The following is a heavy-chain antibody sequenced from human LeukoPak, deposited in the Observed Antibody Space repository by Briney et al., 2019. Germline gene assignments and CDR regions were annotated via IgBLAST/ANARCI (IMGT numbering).Heavy chain of an antibody. CDR1: GFTFSSYD. V-gene: IGHV3-23*01. J-gene: IGHJ5*02. CDR3: ARSGTPTHDFWSGYYEAGWFDP. Sequence: GSLRLSCAASGFTFSSYDMSWVRQAPGKGLEWVSGISGSGVSSSSGSSYYADSVKGRFTISRDNAKNSLYLQMNSLRAEDTAVYYCARSGTPTHDFWSGYYEAGWFDPWGQGTLVTVSS. D-gene: IGHD3-3*01. CDR2: ISGSGVSSSSGSS.